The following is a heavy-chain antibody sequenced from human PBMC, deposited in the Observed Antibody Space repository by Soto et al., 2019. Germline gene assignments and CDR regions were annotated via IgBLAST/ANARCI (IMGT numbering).Heavy chain of an antibody. CDR3: ARRGVRRGRRAAAGTAFDI. CDR1: GYSFTSYW. D-gene: IGHD6-13*01. Sequence: LGESLKISSKGSGYSFTSYWIGWVRQMPGKGLEWMGIIYPGDSDTRYSPSFQGQVTISADKSIITAYLQWSSLKASDTAMYYCARRGVRRGRRAAAGTAFDIWGQGTMVAV. V-gene: IGHV5-51*01. CDR2: IYPGDSDT. J-gene: IGHJ3*02.